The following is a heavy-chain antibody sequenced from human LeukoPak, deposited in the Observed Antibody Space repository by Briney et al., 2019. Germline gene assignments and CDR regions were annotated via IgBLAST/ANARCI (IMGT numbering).Heavy chain of an antibody. CDR3: AKGAAGTNGYYYYYYMDV. Sequence: GGSLRLSCGASGFTVSDYSMSWVRQAPGKGLEWVSAISGSTGSTYYADSVKGRFTISRDNSNNTLYLQMNSLRAEDTAVYYCAKGAAGTNGYYYYYYMDVWGKGTTVTVSS. CDR2: ISGSTGST. J-gene: IGHJ6*03. V-gene: IGHV3-23*01. CDR1: GFTVSDYS. D-gene: IGHD6-19*01.